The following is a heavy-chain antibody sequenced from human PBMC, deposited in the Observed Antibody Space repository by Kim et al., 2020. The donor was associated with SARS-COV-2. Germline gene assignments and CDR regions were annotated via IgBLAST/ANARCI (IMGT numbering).Heavy chain of an antibody. D-gene: IGHD6-6*01. CDR3: ARYVYSSSSDWFDP. Sequence: ASVKVSCKASGYTFTSYGISWVRQAPGQGLEWMGWISAYNGNTNYAQKLQGRVTMTTDTSTSTAYMELRSLRSDDTAVYYCARYVYSSSSDWFDPWGQGTRVTVSS. V-gene: IGHV1-18*01. CDR2: ISAYNGNT. J-gene: IGHJ5*02. CDR1: GYTFTSYG.